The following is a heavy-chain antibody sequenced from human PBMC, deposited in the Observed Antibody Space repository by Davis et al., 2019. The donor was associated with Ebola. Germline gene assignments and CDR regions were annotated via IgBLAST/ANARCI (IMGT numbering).Heavy chain of an antibody. CDR2: MHPRNSDT. Sequence: GESLKISCKASGYTFTDYWIGWVRQMPGKGLEWMGPMHPRNSDTRYRPSFRGQVTIAADRSTNTAFLQWSSLKASDTATYYCARRAWPQGMDVWGQGTTVTVS. CDR3: ARRAWPQGMDV. CDR1: GYTFTDYW. V-gene: IGHV5-51*01. J-gene: IGHJ6*02. D-gene: IGHD5-12*01.